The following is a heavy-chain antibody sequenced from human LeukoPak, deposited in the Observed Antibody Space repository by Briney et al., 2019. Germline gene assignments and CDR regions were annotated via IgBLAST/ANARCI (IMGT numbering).Heavy chain of an antibody. CDR1: GFTFSNYE. V-gene: IGHV3-48*03. Sequence: PGGSLRLSCAASGFTFSNYEMNWVRQAPGKGLEWVSYISGRGTTIYYADSVKGRFTISRDNAKNSVFLQMNSLRVEDTAVYYCATYIYKTLDYWGQGTLVTVFS. J-gene: IGHJ4*02. D-gene: IGHD3-10*01. CDR2: ISGRGTTI. CDR3: ATYIYKTLDY.